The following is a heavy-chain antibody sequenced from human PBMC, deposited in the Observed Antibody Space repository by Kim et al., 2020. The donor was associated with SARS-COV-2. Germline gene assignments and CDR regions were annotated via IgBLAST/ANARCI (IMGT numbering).Heavy chain of an antibody. CDR3: ARHGGVGGERYYYYGMDV. J-gene: IGHJ6*02. D-gene: IGHD2-8*02. CDR2: IDPSDSYT. CDR1: GYSFPSYW. Sequence: GESLKISCKGSGYSFPSYWISWVRQMPGKGLEWMGRIDPSDSYTNYSPSFQGHVTISADKSISTAYLQWSSLKASDTAMYYCARHGGVGGERYYYYGMDVWGQGTTVTVSS. V-gene: IGHV5-10-1*01.